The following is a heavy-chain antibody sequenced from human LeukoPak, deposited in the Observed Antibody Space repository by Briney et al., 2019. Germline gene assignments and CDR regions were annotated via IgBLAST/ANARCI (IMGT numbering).Heavy chain of an antibody. V-gene: IGHV4-30-2*01. J-gene: IGHJ4*02. CDR3: PREFGSGSYLDY. D-gene: IGHD3-10*01. Sequence: PSETLSLTCTVSGGSISSGGYYWSWIRQPPGKGLEWIGYIYHSGSTYYNPSLKSRVTISVDRSKNQFSLKLSSVTAADTAVYYWPREFGSGSYLDYWGQGTSVTASS. CDR2: IYHSGST. CDR1: GGSISSGGYY.